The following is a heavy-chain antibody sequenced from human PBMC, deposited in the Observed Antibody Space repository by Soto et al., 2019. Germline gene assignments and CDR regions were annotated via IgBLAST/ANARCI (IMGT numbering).Heavy chain of an antibody. CDR2: INHSGST. V-gene: IGHV4-34*02. CDR3: ARGRWLRQSFDY. CDR1: GGSFSGYY. Sequence: QVQLEQWGAGLLKPSETLSLTCAVYGGSFSGYYWSWIRQPPGKGLEWIGEINHSGSTNYNPPLKSRVTISVDTPKDQFSLSLYSVTAADPAVYYCARGRWLRQSFDYWGQGPLVTVSS. J-gene: IGHJ4*02. D-gene: IGHD5-12*01.